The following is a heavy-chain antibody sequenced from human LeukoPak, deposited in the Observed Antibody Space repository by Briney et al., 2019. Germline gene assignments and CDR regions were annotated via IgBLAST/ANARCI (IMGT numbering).Heavy chain of an antibody. Sequence: SETLSLTCAVYGGSFSGYSWSWIRQPPGKGLEWIGYIYHSGSTYYNPSLKSRVTISVDRSKNQFSLKLSSVTAADTAVYYCARVDSSGYYYFDYGGQGPLVTVSS. D-gene: IGHD3-22*01. CDR1: GGSFSGYS. CDR3: ARVDSSGYYYFDY. J-gene: IGHJ4*02. V-gene: IGHV4-30-2*01. CDR2: IYHSGST.